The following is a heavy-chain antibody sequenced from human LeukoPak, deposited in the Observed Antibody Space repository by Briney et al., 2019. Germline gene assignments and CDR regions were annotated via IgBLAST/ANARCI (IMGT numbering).Heavy chain of an antibody. J-gene: IGHJ4*02. CDR1: GYTLTELS. CDR2: FDPEDGET. CDR3: ATDRCSSWDLDY. D-gene: IGHD6-13*01. V-gene: IGHV1-24*01. Sequence: ASVKVSCKVSGYTLTELSMHWVRQAPGKGLEWMGGFDPEDGETIYAQKFQGRVTMTEDTSTDTAYMELSSLRSEDTAVYYCATDRCSSWDLDYWGQGTLVTVSS.